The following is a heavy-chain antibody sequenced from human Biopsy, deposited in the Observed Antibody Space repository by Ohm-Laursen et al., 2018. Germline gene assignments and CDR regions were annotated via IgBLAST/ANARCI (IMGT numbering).Heavy chain of an antibody. CDR1: EFTFSDYY. Sequence: SLRLSCSAPEFTFSDYYMTWIRQAPGKGLECISYISSSSSTIYYADSVKGRFTISGDNAKKSLYLQMNSLRAEDTAVYYCASAVNRRFDYWGPGTLVIVSS. CDR2: ISSSSSTI. V-gene: IGHV3-11*01. J-gene: IGHJ4*02. D-gene: IGHD2/OR15-2a*01. CDR3: ASAVNRRFDY.